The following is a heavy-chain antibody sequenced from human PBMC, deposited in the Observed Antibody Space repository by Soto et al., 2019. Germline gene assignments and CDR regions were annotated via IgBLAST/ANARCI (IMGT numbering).Heavy chain of an antibody. CDR2: IIPFSGTT. CDR3: VSSPLIRGVVRGLDV. V-gene: IGHV1-69*06. CDR1: GNTFINYA. D-gene: IGHD3-10*01. J-gene: IGHJ6*02. Sequence: QVQLVQSGAEVRKPGSSVKVSCGTSGNTFINYAISWVRQAPGQGLEWMGGIIPFSGTTSYTQNFQGGVTFTADTAMTTVYIELSSLKPQDTAVYYCVSSPLIRGVVRGLDVWGQGTTITVSS.